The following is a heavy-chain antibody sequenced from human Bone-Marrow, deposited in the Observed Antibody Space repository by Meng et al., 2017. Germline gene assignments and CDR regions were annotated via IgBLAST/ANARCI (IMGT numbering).Heavy chain of an antibody. CDR3: AKAYSYSWTDAFDM. CDR2: VGGSGRGT. CDR1: GFTFSNYA. D-gene: IGHD5-18*01. Sequence: GGSLRLSCAASGFTFSNYAIDWVRQAPGKGLEWVSGVGGSGRGTYYADSVKGRLTISRDNSKNTVSLQMNTLGVEDTAVYYCAKAYSYSWTDAFDMWGQGTMVTVSS. V-gene: IGHV3-23*01. J-gene: IGHJ3*02.